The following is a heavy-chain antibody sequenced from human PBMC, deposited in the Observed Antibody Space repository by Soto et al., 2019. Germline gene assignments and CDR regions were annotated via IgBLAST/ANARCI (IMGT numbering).Heavy chain of an antibody. CDR3: AKDPFIAAAGRAYFDS. D-gene: IGHD6-13*01. V-gene: IGHV3-30*18. Sequence: XGSLRLSCAASGFTFSSYGMHWVRQAPGKGLDWVAVISYDGSNKYYADSVKGRFTISRDNSKNTLYLQMNSLRAEDTAVYYCAKDPFIAAAGRAYFDSWGQGTLATVSS. J-gene: IGHJ4*02. CDR1: GFTFSSYG. CDR2: ISYDGSNK.